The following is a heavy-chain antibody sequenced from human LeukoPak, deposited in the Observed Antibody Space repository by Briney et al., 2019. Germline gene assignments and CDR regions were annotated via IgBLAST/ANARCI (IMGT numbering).Heavy chain of an antibody. D-gene: IGHD3-16*01. CDR1: GGSFSGYY. CDR2: INHSGST. Sequence: SETLSLTCAVYGGSFSGYYWSWTRQPPGKGLEWIGEINHSGSTNYNPSLKSRVTISVDTSKNQFSLKLTSVTAADTAVYYCARLIRADWGQGTLVTVSS. CDR3: ARLIRAD. V-gene: IGHV4-34*01. J-gene: IGHJ4*02.